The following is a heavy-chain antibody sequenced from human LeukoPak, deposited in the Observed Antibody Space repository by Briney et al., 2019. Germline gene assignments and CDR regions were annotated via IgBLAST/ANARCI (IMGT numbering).Heavy chain of an antibody. J-gene: IGHJ1*01. CDR1: GFTLSSHA. V-gene: IGHV3-23*01. D-gene: IGHD5-24*01. Sequence: GGSLRLSCAASGFTLSSHAMSWVRQAPGKGLEWVSAISGSGGSTYYADSVKGRFTISRDNSKNTLYLQMNSLRAEDTAVYYCAKDSSTITAQYFQHWGQGTLVTVSS. CDR3: AKDSSTITAQYFQH. CDR2: ISGSGGST.